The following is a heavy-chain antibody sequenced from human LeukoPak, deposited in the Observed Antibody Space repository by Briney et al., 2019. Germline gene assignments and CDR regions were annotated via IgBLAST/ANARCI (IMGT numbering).Heavy chain of an antibody. V-gene: IGHV4-59*01. CDR1: GGSISSYY. CDR2: IYYSGST. CDR3: ARGNWNYGSSMDV. Sequence: SETLSLTCTVSGGSISSYYWSWIRQPPGKGLEWIGYIYYSGSTNYNPSLKSRVTISVDTSKNQFSLKLSSVTAADTAVYYCARGNWNYGSSMDVWGQGTTVTVSS. D-gene: IGHD1-7*01. J-gene: IGHJ6*02.